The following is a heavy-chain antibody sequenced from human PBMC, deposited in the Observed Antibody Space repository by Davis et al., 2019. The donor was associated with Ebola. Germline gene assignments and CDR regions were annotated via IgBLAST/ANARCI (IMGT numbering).Heavy chain of an antibody. Sequence: MPGGSLRLSCTVSGGSISSYYWSWIRQPPGKGLEWIGSIYYSGSTDYNPSLKSRVTISVDTSKNQFSLKLSSVTAADTAVYYCARDLSSSGWPNWFDPWGQGTLVTVSS. CDR3: ARDLSSSGWPNWFDP. CDR2: IYYSGST. J-gene: IGHJ5*02. D-gene: IGHD6-19*01. CDR1: GGSISSYY. V-gene: IGHV4-59*01.